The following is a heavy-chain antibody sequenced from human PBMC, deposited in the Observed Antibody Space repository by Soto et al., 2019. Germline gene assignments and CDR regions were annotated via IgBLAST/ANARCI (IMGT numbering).Heavy chain of an antibody. CDR1: GGSISSGDNY. Sequence: QVQLQESGPGLVKPSQTLSLTCTVSGGSISSGDNYWSWIRQHPGKGLEWIGYIYYSGSTYYNPSLRRRVTISVDTSKNQFSLKLSSVTAADSAVYYCARVRAGAPYYYDSTGFDHWGQGSLFTVSS. D-gene: IGHD3-22*01. J-gene: IGHJ4*02. CDR3: ARVRAGAPYYYDSTGFDH. V-gene: IGHV4-31*03. CDR2: IYYSGST.